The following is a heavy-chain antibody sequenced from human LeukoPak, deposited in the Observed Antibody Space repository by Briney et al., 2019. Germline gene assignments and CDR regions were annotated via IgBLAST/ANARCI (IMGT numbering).Heavy chain of an antibody. CDR2: MNPNSGNT. Sequence: ASVKVSCKASGYTFTSYDTNWVRQATGQGLEWMGWMNPNSGNTGYAQKFQGRVTMTRNTSISTAYMELSSLRSEDTAVYYCARVIVAARRWAPDYWGQGTLVTVSS. D-gene: IGHD6-6*01. CDR1: GYTFTSYD. CDR3: ARVIVAARRWAPDY. V-gene: IGHV1-8*01. J-gene: IGHJ4*02.